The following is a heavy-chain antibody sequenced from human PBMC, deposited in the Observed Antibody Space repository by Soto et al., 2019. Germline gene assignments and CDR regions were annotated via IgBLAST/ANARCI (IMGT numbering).Heavy chain of an antibody. J-gene: IGHJ4*02. CDR1: GLTFSNAW. V-gene: IGHV3-15*01. Sequence: PWGSLRLSCAASGLTFSNAWMSWVRQDPGKGLEWVGRIKIKTEAGTTDYAAPVEGRFTISRDDSKNTLYLQMNSLKTEDTAVYYCTTNMVSGAYYFQYWGKESILAGSS. CDR3: TTNMVSGAYYFQY. D-gene: IGHD1-26*01. CDR2: IKIKTEAGTT.